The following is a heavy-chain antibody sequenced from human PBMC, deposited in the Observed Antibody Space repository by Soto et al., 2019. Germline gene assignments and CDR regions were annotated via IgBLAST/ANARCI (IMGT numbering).Heavy chain of an antibody. Sequence: SETLSLTWTVSGGSISSGSYYWIWIRQPPGKGLEWIGYIYYSGSTNYNPSLKSRVTISVDTSKNQFSLKLSSVTAADTAVYYCALIAAAGDYLDPWGRGTPVTVSS. CDR1: GGSISSGSYY. V-gene: IGHV4-61*01. CDR3: ALIAAAGDYLDP. CDR2: IYYSGST. J-gene: IGHJ5*02. D-gene: IGHD6-13*01.